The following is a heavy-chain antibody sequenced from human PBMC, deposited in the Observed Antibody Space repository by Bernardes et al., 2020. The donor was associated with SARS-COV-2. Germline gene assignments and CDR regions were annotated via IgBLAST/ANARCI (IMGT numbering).Heavy chain of an antibody. V-gene: IGHV4-39*01. CDR2: IYYSGIT. J-gene: IGHJ5*02. Sequence: SETLSLTCTVSGGSISSSSYYWGWIRQPPGKGLEWIGSIYYSGITYYNPSLKSRVTISVDTSKNQFSLKLSSVTAADTAVYYCAIQNPLRITIFGVVPEPFDPWGQGTLVTVSS. CDR1: GGSISSSSYY. CDR3: AIQNPLRITIFGVVPEPFDP. D-gene: IGHD3-3*01.